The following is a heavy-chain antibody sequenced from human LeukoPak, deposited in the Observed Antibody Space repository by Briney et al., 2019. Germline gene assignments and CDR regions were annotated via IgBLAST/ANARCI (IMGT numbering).Heavy chain of an antibody. V-gene: IGHV4-38-2*01. Sequence: SETLSLTCAVYGGSFSGYYWGWIRQPPGKGLEWIGSIYHSGSTYYNPSLKSRVTISVDTSKNQFSLKLSSVTAADTAVYYCATVKYCTNGVCYTGFDYWGQGTLVTVSS. CDR3: ATVKYCTNGVCYTGFDY. J-gene: IGHJ4*02. CDR1: GGSFSGYY. CDR2: IYHSGST. D-gene: IGHD2-8*01.